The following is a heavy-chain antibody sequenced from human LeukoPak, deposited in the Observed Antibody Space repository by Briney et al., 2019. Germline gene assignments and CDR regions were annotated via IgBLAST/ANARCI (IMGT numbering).Heavy chain of an antibody. CDR3: ARGMAGFGDRNNWFDP. V-gene: IGHV4-31*03. D-gene: IGHD3-10*01. CDR1: GGSISSGAYY. J-gene: IGHJ5*02. Sequence: PSETLSLTCSVSGGSISSGAYYWSWVRQHPGKGLGWIGYIYYSGSTYYKPSLNSRITMSVDTSKNQFSLKLSSVTAANTAVYYCARGMAGFGDRNNWFDPWGQGTLVTVSS. CDR2: IYYSGST.